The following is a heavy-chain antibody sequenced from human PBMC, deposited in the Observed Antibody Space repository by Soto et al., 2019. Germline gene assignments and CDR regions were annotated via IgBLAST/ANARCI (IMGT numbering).Heavy chain of an antibody. V-gene: IGHV4-39*01. Sequence: TRSLTCTVPGRSISSSSTYCGWIRQPPGKGLEWIGSTSDSGSTYYNPSLKSRGTVSVDTSKNQFSLKLRYVNAADKDVYYYANKQEHSLWFRDLYYWGQGSLVTVSS. CDR2: TSDSGST. J-gene: IGHJ4*02. CDR3: ANKQEHSLWFRDLYY. CDR1: GRSISSSSTY. D-gene: IGHD3-10*01.